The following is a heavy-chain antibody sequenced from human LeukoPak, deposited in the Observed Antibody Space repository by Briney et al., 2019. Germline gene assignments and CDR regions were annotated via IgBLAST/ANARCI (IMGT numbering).Heavy chain of an antibody. V-gene: IGHV6-1*01. D-gene: IGHD3-10*01. J-gene: IGHJ4*02. CDR2: TYYRSKWYN. CDR1: GDSVSSNSAA. Sequence: SQTLSLTCAISGDSVSSNSAAWNWIRQSPSRGLEWLGRTYYRSKWYNDYAVSVKSRITINPDTSKNQFSLQLNSVTPEDTAVYYCARDIEVGVRGVIISGYFDYWGQGTLVTVSS. CDR3: ARDIEVGVRGVIISGYFDY.